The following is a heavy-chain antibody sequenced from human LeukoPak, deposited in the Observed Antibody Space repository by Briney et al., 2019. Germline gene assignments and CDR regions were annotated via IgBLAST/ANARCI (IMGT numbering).Heavy chain of an antibody. Sequence: PGGSLRLSCAASGFTVSNNYMTWVRQAPGKGLEWVAVIWYDGSNKYYADSVKGRFTISRDNSKNTLYLQMNSLRAEDTAVYYCARDRVAAGMFDYWGQGTLVTVSS. D-gene: IGHD6-13*01. CDR3: ARDRVAAGMFDY. CDR1: GFTVSNNY. CDR2: IWYDGSNK. V-gene: IGHV3-33*08. J-gene: IGHJ4*02.